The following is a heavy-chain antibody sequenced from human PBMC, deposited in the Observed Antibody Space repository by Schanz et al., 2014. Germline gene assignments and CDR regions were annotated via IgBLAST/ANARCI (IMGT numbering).Heavy chain of an antibody. J-gene: IGHJ5*02. Sequence: EVQLLESGGGLVQPGGSLRLSCAASGFTFGDYAMTWVRQAPGKGLEWVSAINTGVNTYYADSVRGRFTMSRDNSKNTLYLQMSSLRADDTAVYYCAKAADWPVTRFDPWGQGTLVTVSS. V-gene: IGHV3-23*01. CDR2: INTGVNT. CDR3: AKAADWPVTRFDP. D-gene: IGHD3-9*01. CDR1: GFTFGDYA.